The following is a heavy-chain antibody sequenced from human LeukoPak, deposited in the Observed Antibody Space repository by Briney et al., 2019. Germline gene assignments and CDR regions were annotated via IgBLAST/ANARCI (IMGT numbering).Heavy chain of an antibody. CDR3: TRLAYGSGSYYYDY. Sequence: GGSLRLSCAASGFTFSSYGMHWVRQASGKGLEWVGRIRSKANSYATAYAASVKGRFTISRDDSKNTAYLQMNSLKTEDTAVYYCTRLAYGSGSYYYDYWGQGTLVTVSS. J-gene: IGHJ4*02. D-gene: IGHD3-10*01. V-gene: IGHV3-73*01. CDR1: GFTFSSYG. CDR2: IRSKANSYAT.